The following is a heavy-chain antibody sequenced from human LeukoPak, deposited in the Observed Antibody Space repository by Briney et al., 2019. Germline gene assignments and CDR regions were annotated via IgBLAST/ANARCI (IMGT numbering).Heavy chain of an antibody. CDR1: GGSINNLY. CDR3: ARHDEECPGEYCFLLSFDY. Sequence: SETLSLTCTVSGGSINNLYWSWIRQSPGKGLEWIGYVHSSGRTDYNPSLRSRVSMSADTSKSQLSLRLTSVTAADTAVYFCARHDEECPGEYCFLLSFDYWGPGSLVTVSS. J-gene: IGHJ4*01. D-gene: IGHD2-8*02. V-gene: IGHV4-59*08. CDR2: VHSSGRT.